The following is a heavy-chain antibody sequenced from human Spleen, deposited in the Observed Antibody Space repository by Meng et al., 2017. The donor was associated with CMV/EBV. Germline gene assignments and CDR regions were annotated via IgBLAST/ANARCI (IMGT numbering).Heavy chain of an antibody. V-gene: IGHV3-21*01. CDR2: ISSSSSYI. Sequence: GESLKISCAASGFIFSSYNMNWVRQAPGKGLEWVSSISSSSSYIYFAGSVKGRFTISRDNAKNSLYLQMNSLRAEDTAVYYCARDMGRELTHWGQGTLVTVSS. J-gene: IGHJ4*02. D-gene: IGHD1-26*01. CDR3: ARDMGRELTH. CDR1: GFIFSSYN.